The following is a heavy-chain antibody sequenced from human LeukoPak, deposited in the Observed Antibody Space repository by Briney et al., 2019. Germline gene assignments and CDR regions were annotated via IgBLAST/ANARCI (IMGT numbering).Heavy chain of an antibody. CDR2: IIPIFGTA. V-gene: IGHV1-69*05. J-gene: IGHJ3*02. CDR1: GGTFSSYA. Sequence: SVKVSCKASGGTFSSYAISWVRQAPGQGLEWMGGIIPIFGTANYAQKFQGRVTITTDESTSTAYMELSSLRSEDTAVYYCARGGCSSTSCYAFDIWGQGTMVTVSS. CDR3: ARGGCSSTSCYAFDI. D-gene: IGHD2-2*01.